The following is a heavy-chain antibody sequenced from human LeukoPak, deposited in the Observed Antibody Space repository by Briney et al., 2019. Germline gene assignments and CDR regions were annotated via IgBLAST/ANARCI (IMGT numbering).Heavy chain of an antibody. Sequence: GGSLRLSCAASGFIVSSNYMNWVRQAPGKGLEWVSVIYSGGSTYYADSVKGRFTISRDNSKNTLYLQMNSLRAEDTAVYYCARRGDYSDSSGIDYWGQGTLVTVSS. V-gene: IGHV3-53*01. J-gene: IGHJ4*02. CDR3: ARRGDYSDSSGIDY. CDR1: GFIVSSNY. D-gene: IGHD3-22*01. CDR2: IYSGGST.